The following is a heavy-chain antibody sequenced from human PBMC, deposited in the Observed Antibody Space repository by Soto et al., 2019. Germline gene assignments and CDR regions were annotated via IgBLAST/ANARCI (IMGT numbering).Heavy chain of an antibody. CDR3: ARRNYYGSGSYYKKPRYYFDY. Sequence: ASVKVSCKASGYTFTSYYMHWVRQAPGQGLEWMGIINPSGGSTSYAQKFQGRVTMTRDTSTSTVYMELSSLRSEDTAVYYCARRNYYGSGSYYKKPRYYFDYSGQRTLVTVSS. J-gene: IGHJ4*02. CDR1: GYTFTSYY. D-gene: IGHD3-10*01. V-gene: IGHV1-46*03. CDR2: INPSGGST.